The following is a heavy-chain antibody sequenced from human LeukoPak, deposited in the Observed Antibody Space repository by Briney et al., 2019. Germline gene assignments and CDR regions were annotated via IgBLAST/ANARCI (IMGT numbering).Heavy chain of an antibody. Sequence: SETLSLTCAVSGGSFTGHYWSWIRQPPGKALEWIGYVYSSGTTTYNPSLESRVTISVDTSKNQFSLKLSSVTAADTAVYYCARMIAAAGTFDYWGQGTLVTVSS. CDR2: VYSSGTT. J-gene: IGHJ4*02. D-gene: IGHD6-13*01. CDR3: ARMIAAAGTFDY. V-gene: IGHV4-59*11. CDR1: GGSFTGHY.